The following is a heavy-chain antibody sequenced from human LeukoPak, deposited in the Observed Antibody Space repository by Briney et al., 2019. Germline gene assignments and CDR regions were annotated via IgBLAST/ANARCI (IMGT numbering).Heavy chain of an antibody. CDR1: GFTFSSYG. CDR3: AKTVIDTTHFDC. CDR2: ISGGGHTT. Sequence: GGSLRLSCAASGFTFSSYGMHWVRQAPGKGLEWVSAISGGGHTTYYGDSVKGRFTISRDNSKNTLYLQVNSLRAEDTAVYYCAKTVIDTTHFDCWGQGTLVTVSP. D-gene: IGHD1-1*01. J-gene: IGHJ4*02. V-gene: IGHV3-23*01.